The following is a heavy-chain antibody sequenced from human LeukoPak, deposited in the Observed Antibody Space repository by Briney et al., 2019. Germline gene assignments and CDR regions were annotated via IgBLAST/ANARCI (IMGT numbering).Heavy chain of an antibody. CDR3: ARSRTGTAAYAADY. Sequence: GGSLRLSCAASGFTFSSYGMHGVRQAPGKGLEWVAVIWYDGSNKYYVDSVKGRFTISRDNPKNTLYLQMNSLRGEDTAVYYCARSRTGTAAYAADYWGQGTLVTVSS. CDR1: GFTFSSYG. J-gene: IGHJ4*02. D-gene: IGHD6-13*01. V-gene: IGHV3-33*01. CDR2: IWYDGSNK.